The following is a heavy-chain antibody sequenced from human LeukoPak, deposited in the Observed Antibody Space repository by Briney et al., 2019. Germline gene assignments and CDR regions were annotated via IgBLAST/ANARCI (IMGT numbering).Heavy chain of an antibody. J-gene: IGHJ6*03. CDR2: VSGSGGST. CDR3: ARSGDDTAMIRYYYYYMDV. D-gene: IGHD5-18*01. Sequence: SGGSLRLSCAASGFTFSSYAMSWVRQAPGKGLEWVSAVSGSGGSTYYADSVKGRFTISRDNSKNTLYLQMNSLRAEDTAVYYCARSGDDTAMIRYYYYYMDVWGKGTTVTVSS. CDR1: GFTFSSYA. V-gene: IGHV3-23*01.